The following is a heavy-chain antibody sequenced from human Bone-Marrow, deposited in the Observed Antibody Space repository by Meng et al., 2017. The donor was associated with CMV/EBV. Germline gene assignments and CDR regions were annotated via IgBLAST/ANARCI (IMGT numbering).Heavy chain of an antibody. D-gene: IGHD3-10*01. Sequence: SVKVSCKASGGTFSSYAISWVRQAPGQGLEWMGGIIPIFGTANYAQKFQGRVTITTDESTSTAYMELSSLRSEDTAVYYCARGRHPFGELFYFDYWGQGNLVNVYS. V-gene: IGHV1-69*05. J-gene: IGHJ4*02. CDR1: GGTFSSYA. CDR2: IIPIFGTA. CDR3: ARGRHPFGELFYFDY.